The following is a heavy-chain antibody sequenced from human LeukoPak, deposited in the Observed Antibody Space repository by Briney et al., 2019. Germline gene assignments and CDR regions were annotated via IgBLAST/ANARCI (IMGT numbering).Heavy chain of an antibody. Sequence: SETLSLTCTVSGGSIDSYYWSWIRQPPGKGLEWIGYIYYTGSTEYHPSLKSRVTISLDTSKNQFPLKLTSVTAADTAVYYCARVYQSAEYYFDYWGQGNLVSVSS. V-gene: IGHV4-59*01. CDR1: GGSIDSYY. CDR3: ARVYQSAEYYFDY. D-gene: IGHD2-2*01. CDR2: IYYTGST. J-gene: IGHJ4*02.